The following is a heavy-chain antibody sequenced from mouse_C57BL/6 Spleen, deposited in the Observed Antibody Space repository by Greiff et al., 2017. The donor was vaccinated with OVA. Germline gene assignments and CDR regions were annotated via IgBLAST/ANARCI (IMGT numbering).Heavy chain of an antibody. CDR1: GYTFTSYW. Sequence: QVQLQQSGAELVRPGSSVKLSCKASGYTFTSYWMHWVKQRPIQGLEWIGNIDPSDSETHSNQQFKDKATLTVDKSSSTAYTQLSSLTSEDTAVYYSARRGNDHYGDYWGQGTTLTVSS. CDR3: ARRGNDHYGDY. V-gene: IGHV1-52*01. D-gene: IGHD2-2*01. J-gene: IGHJ2*01. CDR2: IDPSDSET.